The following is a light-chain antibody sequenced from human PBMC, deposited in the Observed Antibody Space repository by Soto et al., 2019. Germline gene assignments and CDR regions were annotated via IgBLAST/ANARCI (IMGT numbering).Light chain of an antibody. J-gene: IGLJ1*01. CDR1: SRDDGGNNY. CDR2: EVS. CDR3: LSYAGSTNYV. Sequence: QSALTQPPSASGSPGQSVSISCTGTSRDDGGNNYVSWYQQHPGKAPKLMIYEVSKRPSGVPDRFSGSKSGNTASLTVSGLQAEDEADYFCLSYAGSTNYVFGTGTKVTVL. V-gene: IGLV2-8*01.